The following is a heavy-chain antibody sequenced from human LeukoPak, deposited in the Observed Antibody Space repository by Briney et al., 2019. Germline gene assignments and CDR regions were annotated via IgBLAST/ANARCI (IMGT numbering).Heavy chain of an antibody. Sequence: GASVKVSCKASGYTFTGYYMHWIRQAPGHGLEWMAWINPNSGGTNSAQKFQGRVTMTRDTSISTAYMELSSLTFDDTAVYYCGRGTIAVVAADLRTDQWGQGTLVIVSP. CDR1: GYTFTGYY. V-gene: IGHV1-2*02. D-gene: IGHD2-15*01. CDR2: INPNSGGT. J-gene: IGHJ4*02. CDR3: GRGTIAVVAADLRTDQ.